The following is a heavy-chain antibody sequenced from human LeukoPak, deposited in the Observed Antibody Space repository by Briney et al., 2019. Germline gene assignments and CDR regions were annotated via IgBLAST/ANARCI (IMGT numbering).Heavy chain of an antibody. CDR2: IKEDGSEK. V-gene: IGHV3-7*03. D-gene: IGHD3-16*02. J-gene: IGHJ1*01. CDR1: GFTFSTYW. Sequence: PGGSLRLSCAASGFTFSTYWMTWVRQAPGKGLEWVANIKEDGSEKYYVDSVKGRFTISRDNAKNSLYLEMNSLRAEDTAAYYCAKDSMITFGGVIVRRYFQHWGQGTLVTVSS. CDR3: AKDSMITFGGVIVRRYFQH.